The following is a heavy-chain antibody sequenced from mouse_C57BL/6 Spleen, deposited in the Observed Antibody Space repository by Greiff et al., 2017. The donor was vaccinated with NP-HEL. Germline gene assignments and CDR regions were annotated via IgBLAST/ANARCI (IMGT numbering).Heavy chain of an antibody. CDR3: ARGSYYGSSHYYAMDY. J-gene: IGHJ4*01. CDR1: GYSFTGYY. D-gene: IGHD1-1*01. Sequence: VQLKQSGPELVKPGASVKISCKASGYSFTGYYMNWVKQSPEKSLEWIGEINPSTGGTTYNQKFKAKATLTVDKSSSTAYMQLKSLTSEDSAVYYCARGSYYGSSHYYAMDYWGQGTSVTVSS. V-gene: IGHV1-42*01. CDR2: INPSTGGT.